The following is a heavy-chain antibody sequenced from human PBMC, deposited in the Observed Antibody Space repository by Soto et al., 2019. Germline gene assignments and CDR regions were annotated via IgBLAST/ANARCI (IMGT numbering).Heavy chain of an antibody. Sequence: QVQLVESGGGVVQPGRSLRLSCVASGFTFSSYGMHWVRQAPGKGLEWVALIWYDGSNKYYADSVKGRFTISRDNSKNTLYLQMNSLRAEDTAVYYCARSGIAKDYFYYYMDVWGKGTTVTVSS. J-gene: IGHJ6*03. CDR3: ARSGIAKDYFYYYMDV. CDR1: GFTFSSYG. V-gene: IGHV3-33*01. D-gene: IGHD6-13*01. CDR2: IWYDGSNK.